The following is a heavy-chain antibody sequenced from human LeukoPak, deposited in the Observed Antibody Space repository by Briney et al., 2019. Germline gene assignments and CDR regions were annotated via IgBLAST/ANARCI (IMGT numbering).Heavy chain of an antibody. CDR2: IIPIFGTA. Sequence: SVKVSCKASGGTFSSYAISWVRQAPGQGLEWMGGIIPIFGTANYAQKFQGRVTITADESTSTAYMELSSLRSEDTAVYYCAVTGTQDFWSGYLPHFHFWGQGTRVTVSS. D-gene: IGHD3-3*01. CDR1: GGTFSSYA. V-gene: IGHV1-69*13. J-gene: IGHJ4*02. CDR3: AVTGTQDFWSGYLPHFHF.